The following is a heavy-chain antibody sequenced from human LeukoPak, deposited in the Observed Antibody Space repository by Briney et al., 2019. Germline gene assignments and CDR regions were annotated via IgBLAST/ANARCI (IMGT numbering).Heavy chain of an antibody. Sequence: GGSLRLSCAASGFTFSSYSMNWVRQAPGKGLEWVSYISSSSSTIYYADSVKGRFTIPRDNAKNSLYLQMNSLRAEDTAVYYCAGVLRSYYFDYWGQGTLVTVSS. D-gene: IGHD4-17*01. CDR1: GFTFSSYS. J-gene: IGHJ4*02. CDR3: AGVLRSYYFDY. V-gene: IGHV3-48*01. CDR2: ISSSSSTI.